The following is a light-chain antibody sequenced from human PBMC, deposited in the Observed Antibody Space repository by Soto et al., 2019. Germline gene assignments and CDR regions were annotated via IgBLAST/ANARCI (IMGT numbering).Light chain of an antibody. Sequence: DIQMTQSPSSLSASVGDRVTITCRASRGVANYLGWYQQKPGKVPKALIYGVSTLQSGVPSRFSGSGSDTDFTLTISSLQPEDAATYYCQHYRSAQMTFGQGTKVE. CDR3: QHYRSAQMT. CDR2: GVS. V-gene: IGKV1-27*01. J-gene: IGKJ1*01. CDR1: RGVANY.